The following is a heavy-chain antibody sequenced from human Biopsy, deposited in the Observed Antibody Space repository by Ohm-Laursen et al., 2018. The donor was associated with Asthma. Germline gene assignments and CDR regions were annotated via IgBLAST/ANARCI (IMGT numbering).Heavy chain of an antibody. J-gene: IGHJ6*02. CDR2: ISYDGSDK. V-gene: IGHV3-30*03. CDR1: GFTFSSFG. Sequence: SLRLSCAASGFTFSSFGIHWVRQAPGKGLEWVAVISYDGSDKYYADSVKGRFTISRDNSKNTLYLQMNSLRAEDTAVYYCARSIYDFWSGYYGMDVWGQGTTVTVSS. CDR3: ARSIYDFWSGYYGMDV. D-gene: IGHD3-3*01.